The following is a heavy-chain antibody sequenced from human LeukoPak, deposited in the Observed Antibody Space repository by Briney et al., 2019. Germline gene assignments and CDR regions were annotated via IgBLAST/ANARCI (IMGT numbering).Heavy chain of an antibody. CDR1: GFTVSSNY. Sequence: GGSLRLSCAASGFTVSSNYMSWVRQAPGKGLEWGSVIYSGGNTYYADSVKVRFTISRDNSKNTLYLQMNSLGAEDTAVYYCAGSLAYCGGDCRLGDYWGQGTLVTVSS. J-gene: IGHJ4*02. CDR2: IYSGGNT. CDR3: AGSLAYCGGDCRLGDY. D-gene: IGHD2-21*02. V-gene: IGHV3-66*01.